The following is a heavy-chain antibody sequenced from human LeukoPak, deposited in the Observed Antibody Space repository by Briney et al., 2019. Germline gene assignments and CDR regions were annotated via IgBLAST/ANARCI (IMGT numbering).Heavy chain of an antibody. J-gene: IGHJ4*02. CDR3: AKGWDSGGYYFYYFDY. D-gene: IGHD3-22*01. CDR1: GFTFSSYA. CDR2: ISGSSGTT. Sequence: GGSLRLSCAASGFTFSSYAMSWVRQAPGKGLEWVSDISGSSGTTYDADSVKGRFTISRDNSKNTLYLQMNSLRAEDTAVYFCAKGWDSGGYYFYYFDYWGQGTLVTVSS. V-gene: IGHV3-23*01.